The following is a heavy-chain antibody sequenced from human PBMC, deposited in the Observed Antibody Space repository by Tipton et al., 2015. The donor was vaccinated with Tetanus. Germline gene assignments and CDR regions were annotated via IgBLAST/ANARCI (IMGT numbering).Heavy chain of an antibody. CDR2: SWYDGTDK. CDR3: AKVREPRIAVATPLPYYFDS. J-gene: IGHJ4*02. V-gene: IGHV3-33*06. CDR1: GFIFSSYG. D-gene: IGHD6-19*01. Sequence: SLRLSCAASGFIFSSYGIHWVRQAPGKGLEWLAVSWYDGTDKYYADSVKGRFTISRDNSKNTLYLQMNSLRAEDTAVYYCAKVREPRIAVATPLPYYFDSWGQGTLVTVSS.